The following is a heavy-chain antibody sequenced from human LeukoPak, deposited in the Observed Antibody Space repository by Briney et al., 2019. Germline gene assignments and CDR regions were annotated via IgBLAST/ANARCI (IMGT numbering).Heavy chain of an antibody. CDR2: ISSSGSTI. J-gene: IGHJ4*02. V-gene: IGHV3-11*01. Sequence: GGSLRLSCAASGFTFSDYYMSWLRQAPGKGLEWVSYISSSGSTIYYADSVKGRFTISRDNAKNSLYLQMNSLRAEDTAVYYCARDGYYYDSSYFDYWGQGTLVTVSS. CDR3: ARDGYYYDSSYFDY. D-gene: IGHD3-22*01. CDR1: GFTFSDYY.